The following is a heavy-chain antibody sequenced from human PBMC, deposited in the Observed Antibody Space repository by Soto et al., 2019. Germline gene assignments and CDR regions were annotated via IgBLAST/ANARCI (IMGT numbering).Heavy chain of an antibody. V-gene: IGHV3-23*01. CDR3: GKSTGCSGGICN. CDR1: GFTFSSSA. Sequence: EVQLLESGGGLVQPGGSLRLSCAASGFTFSSSAMTWVRQAPGKGLEWVSAITGSGGGTYYADSVKGRFAISRDNSKNTLYLQMDSLGAGDTAVYYCGKSTGCSGGICNWGQGTQVTVPS. CDR2: ITGSGGGT. D-gene: IGHD2-15*01. J-gene: IGHJ4*02.